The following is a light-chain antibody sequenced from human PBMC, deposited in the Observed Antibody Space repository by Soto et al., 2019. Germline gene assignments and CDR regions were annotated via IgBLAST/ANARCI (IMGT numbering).Light chain of an antibody. Sequence: DIQMTQSPSSLSASVGDSVTITCRASQSISLYLNWFHQKPGMAPKLLIYTASNLQGGVPSRFSGSASGTDFTLTINSLQPEDFAIYYCQQTFTTPITFGQGTRLEIK. V-gene: IGKV1-39*01. CDR3: QQTFTTPIT. J-gene: IGKJ5*01. CDR1: QSISLY. CDR2: TAS.